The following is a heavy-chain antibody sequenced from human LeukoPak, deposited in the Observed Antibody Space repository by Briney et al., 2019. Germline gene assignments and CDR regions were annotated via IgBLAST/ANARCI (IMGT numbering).Heavy chain of an antibody. V-gene: IGHV1-69*06. CDR1: GYTFTGYY. J-gene: IGHJ3*02. Sequence: SVKVSCKASGYTFTGYYMHWVRQAPGQGLEWMGGIIPIFGTANYAQKFQGRVTITADKSTSTAYMELSSLRSEDTAVYYCARDSSGYTDAFDIWGQGTMVTVSS. CDR3: ARDSSGYTDAFDI. D-gene: IGHD3-22*01. CDR2: IIPIFGTA.